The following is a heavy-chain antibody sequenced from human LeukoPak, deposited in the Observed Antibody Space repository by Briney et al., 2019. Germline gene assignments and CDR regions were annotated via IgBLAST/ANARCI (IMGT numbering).Heavy chain of an antibody. CDR3: ARHETGPYFDY. CDR1: GYSFTTYW. D-gene: IGHD1-1*01. J-gene: IGHJ4*02. CDR2: IYPGDSDT. V-gene: IGHV5-51*01. Sequence: GESLQISCQGSGYSFTTYWIGWVRPMPGKGLACMGIIYPGDSDTRYSPSFQGQVTISADKSISTAYLQWSSLKASDTAMYYCARHETGPYFDYWGQGTLVTVSS.